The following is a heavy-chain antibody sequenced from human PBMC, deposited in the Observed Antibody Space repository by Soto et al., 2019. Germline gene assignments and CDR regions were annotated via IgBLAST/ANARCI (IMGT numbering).Heavy chain of an antibody. CDR2: ITPFFGTA. V-gene: IGHV1-69*13. J-gene: IGHJ6*02. CDR3: ARGNRLELQSYSYGMDV. CDR1: GGSFNNYA. D-gene: IGHD1-7*01. Sequence: SVKVSCKASGGSFNNYAISWVRQAPGQGLEWMGGITPFFGTATYAQKFQGRVTITADESTSTAYMELGSLRTEDTAVYYCARGNRLELQSYSYGMDVWGQGTTVTVSS.